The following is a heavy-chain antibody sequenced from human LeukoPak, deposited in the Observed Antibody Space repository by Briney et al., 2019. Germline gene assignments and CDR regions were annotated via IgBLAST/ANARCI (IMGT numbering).Heavy chain of an antibody. V-gene: IGHV4-39*07. CDR3: ARGRSRYFDWLLAKHAYYFDY. J-gene: IGHJ4*02. CDR1: GGSSGSGSYY. CDR2: INFSGST. Sequence: SETLSLTCTVSGGSSGSGSYYWGWIRQPPGKGLEWLGSINFSGSTYYNPSLKSRVTISVDTSKNQFSLKLSSVTAADTAVYYCARGRSRYFDWLLAKHAYYFDYWGQGTLVTVSS. D-gene: IGHD3-9*01.